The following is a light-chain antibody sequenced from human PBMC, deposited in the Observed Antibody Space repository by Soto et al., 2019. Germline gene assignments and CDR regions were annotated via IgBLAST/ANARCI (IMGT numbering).Light chain of an antibody. V-gene: IGKV3-20*01. CDR1: QTVGRNY. J-gene: IGKJ1*01. CDR3: QQYAQSPMT. Sequence: EIVLTQSPGTLSFSPGEGATLSCRASQTVGRNYLAWYQQKAGQAPRLLIYDASTRATGVADRFSGSGSGTDFTLTISRLEPEDFAVYYCQQYAQSPMTFGQGTKVDIK. CDR2: DAS.